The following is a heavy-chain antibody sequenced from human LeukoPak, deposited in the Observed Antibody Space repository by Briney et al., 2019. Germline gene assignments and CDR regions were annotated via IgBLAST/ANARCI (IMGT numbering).Heavy chain of an antibody. CDR3: ARNDFGNPDY. D-gene: IGHD4-17*01. CDR2: ISYDGSNK. J-gene: IGHJ4*02. V-gene: IGHV3-30*04. CDR1: GFTFSSYA. Sequence: GRSLRLSCAASGFTFSSYAMHWVRQAPGKGLEWVAVISYDGSNKYYADSVKGRFTISRDNSKNTLYLQMNSLRAEDTAVYYCARNDFGNPDYWGQGTLVTVSS.